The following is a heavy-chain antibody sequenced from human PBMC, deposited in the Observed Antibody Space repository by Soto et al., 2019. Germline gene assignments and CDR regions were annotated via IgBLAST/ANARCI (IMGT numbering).Heavy chain of an antibody. CDR2: IYWDDDK. Sequence: QITLKESGPTLVKPTQTLTLTCTFSGFSLSTSGVGVGWIRQPPGKALEWLALIYWDDDKRYSPSLKSRLTITKDTSKNQVVLTMTNVDPVDTGTYYCTHSFYDSLTGSYFYYFDYWGQGTLVTVSS. J-gene: IGHJ4*02. CDR3: THSFYDSLTGSYFYYFDY. V-gene: IGHV2-5*02. D-gene: IGHD3-9*01. CDR1: GFSLSTSGVG.